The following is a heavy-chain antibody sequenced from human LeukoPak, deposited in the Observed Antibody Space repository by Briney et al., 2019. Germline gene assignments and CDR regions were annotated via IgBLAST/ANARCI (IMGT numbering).Heavy chain of an antibody. J-gene: IGHJ4*02. CDR1: GYTFTGYY. CDR2: INPNSGCT. CDR3: ARHLEYCSGGSCYMTLDY. D-gene: IGHD2-15*01. V-gene: IGHV1-2*04. Sequence: ASVKVSCKASGYTFTGYYMHWVRQAPGQGLEWMGWINPNSGCTNYAQKFQGWVTMTRDTSISTAYMELSSLRSEDTAVYYCARHLEYCSGGSCYMTLDYWGQGTLVTVSS.